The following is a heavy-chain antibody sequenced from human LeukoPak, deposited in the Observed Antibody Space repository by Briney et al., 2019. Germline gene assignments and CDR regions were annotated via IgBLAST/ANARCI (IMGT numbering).Heavy chain of an antibody. V-gene: IGHV3-48*01. J-gene: IGHJ4*02. CDR3: ARVGNYYGSGSYDHFDY. CDR2: IGSSSSTI. D-gene: IGHD3-10*01. CDR1: GFTFSSYS. Sequence: GGSLRLSCAASGFTFSSYSMNWVRQAPGKGLEWVSYIGSSSSTIYYADSVKGRFTISRDNAKNSLYLQMNSLRAEDTAVYYCARVGNYYGSGSYDHFDYWGQGTLVTVSS.